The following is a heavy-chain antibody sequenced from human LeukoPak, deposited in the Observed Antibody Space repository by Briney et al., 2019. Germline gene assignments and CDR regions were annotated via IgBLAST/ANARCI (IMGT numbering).Heavy chain of an antibody. D-gene: IGHD6-13*01. J-gene: IGHJ4*02. V-gene: IGHV3-7*03. Sequence: GRSLRLSCAASGFTSSTYAMHWVRQAPGKGLEWVANIKQDGSEKYYVDSVKGRFTISRDNAKNSLYLQMNSLRAEDTAVYYCARAAAAGDYYFDYWGQGTLVTVSS. CDR2: IKQDGSEK. CDR3: ARAAAAGDYYFDY. CDR1: GFTSSTYA.